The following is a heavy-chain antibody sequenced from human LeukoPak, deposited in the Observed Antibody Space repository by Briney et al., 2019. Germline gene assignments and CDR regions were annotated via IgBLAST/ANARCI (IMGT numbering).Heavy chain of an antibody. CDR1: GFSFSSYG. V-gene: IGHV3-66*01. J-gene: IGHJ4*02. Sequence: GGSLRLSCTASGFSFSSYGIYWVRQAPGKGLEWVSVIYSGGGTYYADSVKGRFTISRDNSKNTLYLQMNSLRAEDTAVYYCASDWELRFWGQGTLVTVSS. D-gene: IGHD1-26*01. CDR2: IYSGGGT. CDR3: ASDWELRF.